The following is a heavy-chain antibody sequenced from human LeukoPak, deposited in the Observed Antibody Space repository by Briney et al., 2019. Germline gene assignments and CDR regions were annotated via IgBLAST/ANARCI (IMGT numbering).Heavy chain of an antibody. Sequence: ASVKVSYTASEYTFTSYDINSLRQATRQRLEWMGGMNPNSGNTCYAQKFQGRVTMTRNNSISTAYMELSSLRSEDTAVYYCARALLRYFDWTLHAFDIWGQGTMVTVSS. CDR2: MNPNSGNT. V-gene: IGHV1-8*01. CDR1: EYTFTSYD. D-gene: IGHD3-9*01. CDR3: ARALLRYFDWTLHAFDI. J-gene: IGHJ3*02.